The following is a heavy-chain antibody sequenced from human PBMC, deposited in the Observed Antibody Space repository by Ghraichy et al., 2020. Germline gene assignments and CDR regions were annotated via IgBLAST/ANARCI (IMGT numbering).Heavy chain of an antibody. CDR2: VNPNSGAT. CDR1: GYTFTDNY. D-gene: IGHD6-19*01. V-gene: IGHV1-2*02. Sequence: ASVKVSCKASGYTFTDNYFHWVRQAPGQGLEWMGWVNPNSGATKYAQKFQDRVTMTRDTSISMVYMDLTRLKSDDMAVYFCARGPVARLDFWGQGTLVTVSS. CDR3: ARGPVARLDF. J-gene: IGHJ4*02.